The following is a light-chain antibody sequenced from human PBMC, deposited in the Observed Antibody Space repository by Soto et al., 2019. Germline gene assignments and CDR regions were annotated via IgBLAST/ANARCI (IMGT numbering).Light chain of an antibody. CDR1: QSVSTN. Sequence: EPVMTQSPATLSVSPVPRATLSYRASQSVSTNLAWYQHKPGQAPRLLISGASTRATGLPARFSGSGSGTEFTLTISSLQSEEFAVYYCQQYNNWPGTFGQGNKVDIK. V-gene: IGKV3-15*01. CDR3: QQYNNWPGT. J-gene: IGKJ1*01. CDR2: GAS.